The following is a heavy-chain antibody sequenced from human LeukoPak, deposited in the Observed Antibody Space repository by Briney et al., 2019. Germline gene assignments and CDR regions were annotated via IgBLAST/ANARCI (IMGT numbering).Heavy chain of an antibody. J-gene: IGHJ6*03. CDR1: GFTFSGSA. CDR2: IRSKANSYAT. V-gene: IGHV3-73*01. CDR3: TRRGPYCSSTSCYSYYYYMAV. D-gene: IGHD2-2*01. Sequence: PGGSLRLSCAASGFTFSGSAMHWVRQASGKGLEWVGRIRSKANSYATAYAASVKGRFTISRDDSKNTAYLQMNSLKTEDTAVYYCTRRGPYCSSTSCYSYYYYMAVWGKGTTVTVSS.